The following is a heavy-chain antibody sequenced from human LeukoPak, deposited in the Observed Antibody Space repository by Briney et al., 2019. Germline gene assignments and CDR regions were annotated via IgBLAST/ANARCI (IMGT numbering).Heavy chain of an antibody. J-gene: IGHJ6*03. D-gene: IGHD3-10*01. Sequence: PETLSLTCTVSGDSISSGDYYWSWIRQPPGKGLEWIGYIYYSGSTNYNPSLKSRVTISVDTSKNQFSLKLSSVTAADTAVYYCARGDGSGSYYYYYYMDVWGKGTTVTISS. CDR3: ARGDGSGSYYYYYYMDV. V-gene: IGHV4-61*08. CDR1: GDSISSGDYY. CDR2: IYYSGST.